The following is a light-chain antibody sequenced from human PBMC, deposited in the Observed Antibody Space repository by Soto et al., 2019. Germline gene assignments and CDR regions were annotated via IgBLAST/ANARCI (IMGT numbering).Light chain of an antibody. CDR2: DAS. V-gene: IGKV3-15*01. CDR1: QSVSTN. J-gene: IGKJ1*01. Sequence: EVVMTQSPATLSVSPGERVTLSCRASQSVSTNLVWYQQKPGQPPKLLFYDASTRATGIPARFSGSGSGTEFNLTISSMQSDDFEVYYCQKFKIWPPWTFGQGTKVEIK. CDR3: QKFKIWPPWT.